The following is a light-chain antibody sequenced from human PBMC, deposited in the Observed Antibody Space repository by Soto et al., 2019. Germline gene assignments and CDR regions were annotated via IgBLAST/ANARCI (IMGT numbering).Light chain of an antibody. J-gene: IGKJ1*01. CDR3: QQYNSYSWT. V-gene: IGKV1-5*03. CDR1: QSISSW. CDR2: KAS. Sequence: DIQMTPSPSTLSASVVDRVTITCRASQSISSWLAWYQQKPGKAPKLLIYKASSLESGVPSRFSGSGSGTELTLTISSLQPDDFATYYCQQYNSYSWTFGQGTKVDI.